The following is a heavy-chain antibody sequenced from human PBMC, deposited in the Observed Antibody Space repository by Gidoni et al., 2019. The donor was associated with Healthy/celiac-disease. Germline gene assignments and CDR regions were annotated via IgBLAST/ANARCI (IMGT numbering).Heavy chain of an antibody. Sequence: QVQLQQWGAGLLKPSEPLSLTCAVYGGSFSGYYWSLIRQPPGKGLEWIGEINHSGSTNYNPSLKSRVTISVDTSKNQFSRKLSSVTAADTDVYYCARGPGVVPAAMCSWFDPWGQGNLVTVSS. V-gene: IGHV4-34*01. CDR1: GGSFSGYY. D-gene: IGHD2-2*01. CDR3: ARGPGVVPAAMCSWFDP. CDR2: INHSGST. J-gene: IGHJ5*02.